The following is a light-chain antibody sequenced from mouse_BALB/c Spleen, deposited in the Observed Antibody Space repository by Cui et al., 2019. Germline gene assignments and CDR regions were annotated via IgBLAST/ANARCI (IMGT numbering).Light chain of an antibody. CDR3: QQYNSYPYT. CDR2: SAS. CDR1: QNVGTN. J-gene: IGKJ2*01. Sequence: DIVMTQSQKFMSTSVGDRVSVTCKASQNVGTNVAWYQQKPGQSPKALIYSASYRYSGVPDRFTGSGSGTDFTLTISNVQSEDVAEYFCQQYNSYPYTFGGGTKLEIK. V-gene: IGKV6-15*01.